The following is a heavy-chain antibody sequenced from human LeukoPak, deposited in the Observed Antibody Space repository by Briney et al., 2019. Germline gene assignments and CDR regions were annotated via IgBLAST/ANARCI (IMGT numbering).Heavy chain of an antibody. D-gene: IGHD2/OR15-2a*01. CDR2: IKSKTDGGTT. Sequence: GGSLRLSCPASGFTFTNAWMNWVRQAPGKGLEWVGRIKSKTDGGTTDYAAPVKGRFTISRDDSKNTLNLQMNSLKTEDTAVYYCTTYNSRDAFDIWGQGTMVTVSS. CDR3: TTYNSRDAFDI. V-gene: IGHV3-15*01. CDR1: GFTFTNAW. J-gene: IGHJ3*02.